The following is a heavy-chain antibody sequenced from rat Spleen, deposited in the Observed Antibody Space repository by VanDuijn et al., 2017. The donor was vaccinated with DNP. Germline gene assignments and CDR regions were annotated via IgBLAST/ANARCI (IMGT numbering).Heavy chain of an antibody. D-gene: IGHD1-11*01. CDR2: ITSSGGST. CDR3: AREGNYGGYRDYYAMDA. V-gene: IGHV5-31*01. J-gene: IGHJ4*01. CDR1: GFTFNNYW. Sequence: EVQLVESGGDLVQPGRSLKLSCVASGFTFNNYWMTWIRQVPGKGLEWVASITSSGGSTYYPDSVKGRFTISRDNAKNTLYLQMNSLRSEDTATYYCAREGNYGGYRDYYAMDAWGQGTSVTVSS.